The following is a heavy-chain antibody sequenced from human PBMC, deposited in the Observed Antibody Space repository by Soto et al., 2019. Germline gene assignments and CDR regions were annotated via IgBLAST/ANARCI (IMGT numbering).Heavy chain of an antibody. D-gene: IGHD3-10*01. CDR2: IYYSGIT. CDR1: GGSISSSDYY. J-gene: IGHJ4*02. Sequence: SETLSLTCTVSGGSISSSDYYWSWIRQPPGKGLEWIGYIYYSGITYYNPSLKSRVTISVDTSKNQFSLKLSSVTAADTAVYYCAREVEVIMAPHFDNWGQGTLVTVSS. CDR3: AREVEVIMAPHFDN. V-gene: IGHV4-30-4*01.